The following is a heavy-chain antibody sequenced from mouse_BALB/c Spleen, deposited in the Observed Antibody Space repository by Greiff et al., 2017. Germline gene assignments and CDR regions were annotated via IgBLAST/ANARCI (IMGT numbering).Heavy chain of an antibody. CDR1: GYSITSDYA. CDR2: ISYSGST. Sequence: EVKLVESGPGLVKPSQSLSLTCTVTGYSITSDYAWNWIRQFPGNKLEWMGYISYSGSTSYNPSLKSRISITRDTSKNQFFLQLNSVTTEDTATYYCARSPPYYGSSYVDYWGQGTSVTVSS. J-gene: IGHJ4*01. V-gene: IGHV3-2*02. D-gene: IGHD1-1*01. CDR3: ARSPPYYGSSYVDY.